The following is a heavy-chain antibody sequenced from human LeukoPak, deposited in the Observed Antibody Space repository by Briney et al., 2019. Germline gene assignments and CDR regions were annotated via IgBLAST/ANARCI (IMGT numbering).Heavy chain of an antibody. J-gene: IGHJ5*02. Sequence: SETLSLTCAVYGGSFSGYYWSWIRQPPGKGLEWIGEINHSGSTNYNPSLKSRVTISVDTSKNQFSLKLSSVTAADTAVYYCARAYSSSWYGPTLDWFDPWGQGTLVTVSS. CDR3: ARAYSSSWYGPTLDWFDP. CDR1: GGSFSGYY. CDR2: INHSGST. V-gene: IGHV4-34*01. D-gene: IGHD6-13*01.